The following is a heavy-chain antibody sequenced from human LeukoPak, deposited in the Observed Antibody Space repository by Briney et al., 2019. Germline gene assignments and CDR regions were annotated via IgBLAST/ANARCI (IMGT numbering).Heavy chain of an antibody. CDR3: ARGVWLAPNYYYYYMDV. V-gene: IGHV1-46*01. D-gene: IGHD6-19*01. CDR2: LNASGGST. J-gene: IGHJ6*03. Sequence: ASVKVSFKASGYTFTTYYMHWVRQAPGQGLEWMGLLNASGGSTSYAKKFEGRVTITRDMSTSKVYMELSSLRSEDTAVYYCARGVWLAPNYYYYYMDVWGKGTTVTVSS. CDR1: GYTFTTYY.